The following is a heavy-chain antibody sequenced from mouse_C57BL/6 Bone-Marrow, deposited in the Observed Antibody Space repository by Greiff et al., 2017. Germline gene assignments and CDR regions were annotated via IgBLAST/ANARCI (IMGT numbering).Heavy chain of an antibody. J-gene: IGHJ2*01. CDR3: NAGNFDY. V-gene: IGHV14-4*01. Sequence: EVQLQQSGAELVKPGASVKLSCTASGFHFTGYYMHWVKQRPGQGLEWIGWIDPDSGDTDYASKFQGKDTITADTSSNTAYLQHSSLTSEDTAVYYCNAGNFDYWGQGTTLTVSS. CDR1: GFHFTGYY. CDR2: IDPDSGDT.